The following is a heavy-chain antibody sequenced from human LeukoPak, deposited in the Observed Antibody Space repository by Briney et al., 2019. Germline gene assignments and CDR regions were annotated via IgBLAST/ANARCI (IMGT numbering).Heavy chain of an antibody. J-gene: IGHJ3*02. V-gene: IGHV1-69*01. Sequence: SVKVSCKASGGTFSSYAISWVRQAPGQGLEWMGGIIPIFGTANYAQKFQGRVTITADESTSTAYMEPSSLRSEDTAVYYCARRVVAGHGTGAFDIWGQVTMVTVSS. CDR3: ARRVVAGHGTGAFDI. CDR2: IIPIFGTA. CDR1: GGTFSSYA. D-gene: IGHD6-19*01.